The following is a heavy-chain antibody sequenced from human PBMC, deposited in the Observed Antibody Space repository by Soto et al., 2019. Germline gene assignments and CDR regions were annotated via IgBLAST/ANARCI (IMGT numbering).Heavy chain of an antibody. V-gene: IGHV3-30-3*01. D-gene: IGHD3-10*01. Sequence: PGGSLRLSCAASGFTFSSYAMHWVRQAPGKGLEWVAVISYDGSNKYYADSVKGRFTISRDNSKNTLYLQMNSLRAEDTAVYYCARGPEDGPSGYYFDYWGQGTLVTVSS. CDR1: GFTFSSYA. CDR2: ISYDGSNK. CDR3: ARGPEDGPSGYYFDY. J-gene: IGHJ4*02.